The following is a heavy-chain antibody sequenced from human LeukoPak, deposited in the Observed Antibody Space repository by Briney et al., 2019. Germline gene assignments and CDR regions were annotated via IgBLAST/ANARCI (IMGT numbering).Heavy chain of an antibody. J-gene: IGHJ4*02. Sequence: GASVKVSCKASGYTSTGYYIHWVRQAPGQGLEWMGWINPNSGDTNYAQKFQGRVTVTRDASVNTAYMELYRLRSDDTAVFYCARGGYYYGSGSRVFDYWGQGTLVTVSS. CDR1: GYTSTGYY. CDR3: ARGGYYYGSGSRVFDY. D-gene: IGHD3-10*01. V-gene: IGHV1-2*02. CDR2: INPNSGDT.